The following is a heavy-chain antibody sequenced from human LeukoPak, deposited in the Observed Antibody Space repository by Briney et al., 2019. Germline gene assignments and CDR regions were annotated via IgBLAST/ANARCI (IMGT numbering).Heavy chain of an antibody. CDR1: GGSISSYY. J-gene: IGHJ4*02. CDR3: ARTHGYDIFSY. Sequence: SETLSLTCTVSGGSISSYYWNWIRQPAGKGLEWFGRVYTSGSTNYNPSLKSRVTMSLDTSKNQFSLRLTSVTAADTAVYYCARTHGYDIFSYWGQGTLVTVSS. D-gene: IGHD3-9*01. V-gene: IGHV4-4*07. CDR2: VYTSGST.